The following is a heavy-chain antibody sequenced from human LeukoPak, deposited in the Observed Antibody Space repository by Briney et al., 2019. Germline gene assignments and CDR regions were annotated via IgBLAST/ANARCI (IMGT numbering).Heavy chain of an antibody. J-gene: IGHJ4*02. CDR3: ARGGVRVYSSSNY. D-gene: IGHD6-6*01. Sequence: GGSLRLSCAASGFTFSSYWMSWVRQAPGKGLEWVSYISSSGRTIYYADSVKGRFTISRDNAKNSLYLQMNSLRAEDTAVYYCARGGVRVYSSSNYWGQGTLVTVSS. CDR1: GFTFSSYW. CDR2: ISSSGRTI. V-gene: IGHV3-48*04.